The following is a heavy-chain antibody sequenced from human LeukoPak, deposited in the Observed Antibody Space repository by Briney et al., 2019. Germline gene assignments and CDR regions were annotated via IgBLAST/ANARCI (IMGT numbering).Heavy chain of an antibody. J-gene: IGHJ4*02. D-gene: IGHD2-2*01. CDR1: GFTFSTYW. Sequence: GGSLRLSCAASGFTFSTYWMHWVRQAPGKGLVWVSRINSDGSSTSYADSVKGRFTISRDNAKNTLYLQKNSLRAEDTAVYYCARDSVVGYCSSTSCYGVPDYWGQGTLVTVSS. CDR2: INSDGSST. CDR3: ARDSVVGYCSSTSCYGVPDY. V-gene: IGHV3-74*01.